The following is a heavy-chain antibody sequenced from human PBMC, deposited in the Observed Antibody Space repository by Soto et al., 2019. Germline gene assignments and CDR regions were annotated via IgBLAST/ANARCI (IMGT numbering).Heavy chain of an antibody. CDR1: GYTFHNHG. Sequence: ASVKVSCKASGYTFHNHGISWVRQAPGQGLELLGWISGLDGKTKYAQRLQGRVTMTADTSTSTAYMELRSLRSDDTAVYYCARDFYPLAYYFDYWGQGTLVTVYS. V-gene: IGHV1-18*04. J-gene: IGHJ4*02. CDR2: ISGLDGKT. CDR3: ARDFYPLAYYFDY.